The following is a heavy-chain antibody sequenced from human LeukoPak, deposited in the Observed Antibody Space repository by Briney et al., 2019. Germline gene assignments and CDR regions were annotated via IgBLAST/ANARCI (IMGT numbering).Heavy chain of an antibody. D-gene: IGHD2-8*01. Sequence: PSETLSLTCAVSGASISDHNWWSWVRQPPGKGLEWIGEVFHGGNTIYNPSLESPITISVDKSKNQFSLHLSSVTAADTAIYYCARSGANIYSLDVWGQGITVTVSS. V-gene: IGHV4-4*02. CDR1: GASISDHNW. CDR3: ARSGANIYSLDV. CDR2: VFHGGNT. J-gene: IGHJ6*02.